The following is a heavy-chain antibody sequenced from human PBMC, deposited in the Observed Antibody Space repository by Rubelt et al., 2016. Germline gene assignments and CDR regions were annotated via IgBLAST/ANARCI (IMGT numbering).Heavy chain of an antibody. CDR2: IYYTGST. D-gene: IGHD2-2*02. CDR1: GGSISSTLYY. Sequence: QLHLQESGPGLVKPSETLSLTCTVSGGSISSTLYYWGWIRQPPGKGLEWIGYIYYTGSTTYNPSLKSRVAISVDTSKNQFSLRLNSWTSADTAVYYCARSTSGFGRGAINVWGQGTTVTVSS. J-gene: IGHJ6*02. CDR3: ARSTSGFGRGAINV. V-gene: IGHV4-61*05.